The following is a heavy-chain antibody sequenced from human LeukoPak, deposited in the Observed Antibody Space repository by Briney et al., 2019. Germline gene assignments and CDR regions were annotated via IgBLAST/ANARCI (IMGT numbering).Heavy chain of an antibody. CDR2: IYSGGNT. CDR3: ARGETSSYDY. Sequence: PGGSLRLSCAASGFTFSSAWMSWVRQAPGKGLEWVSVIYSGGNTYYADSVKGRFTISRDNSKNTVYLQMNSLRAEDTAVYYCARGETSSYDYWGQGTLVTVSS. V-gene: IGHV3-53*01. J-gene: IGHJ4*02. D-gene: IGHD2-2*01. CDR1: GFTFSSAW.